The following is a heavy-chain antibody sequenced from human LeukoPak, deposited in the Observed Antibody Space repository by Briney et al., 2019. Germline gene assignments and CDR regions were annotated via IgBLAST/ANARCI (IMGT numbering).Heavy chain of an antibody. CDR2: ISSSGSTM. CDR1: GFIFSDFN. V-gene: IGHV3-11*01. D-gene: IGHD3-22*01. J-gene: IGHJ3*02. Sequence: GGSLRLSCAASGFIFSDFNMSWIRRAPGKGLEWVSYISSSGSTMYYTDSVKGRFTISRDNAKDSLYLQMNSLRAEDTAVYYCARDQPITMIVSGSPRAHDAFDIWGQGTMVTVSS. CDR3: ARDQPITMIVSGSPRAHDAFDI.